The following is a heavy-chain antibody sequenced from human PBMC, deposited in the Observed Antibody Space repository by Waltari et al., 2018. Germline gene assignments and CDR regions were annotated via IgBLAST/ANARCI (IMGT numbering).Heavy chain of an antibody. V-gene: IGHV1-2*06. Sequence: QVQLVQSGAEVKKPGASVKVSCKASGYTFTGYYMHWVRQAPGQGLEWMGRINPNSGGTNYAQKFQGRVTMTRDTSISTAYMELSRLRSDDTAMYYCAREGDDYDFWSGYFYYFDYWGQGTLVTVSS. J-gene: IGHJ4*02. D-gene: IGHD3-3*01. CDR2: INPNSGGT. CDR3: AREGDDYDFWSGYFYYFDY. CDR1: GYTFTGYY.